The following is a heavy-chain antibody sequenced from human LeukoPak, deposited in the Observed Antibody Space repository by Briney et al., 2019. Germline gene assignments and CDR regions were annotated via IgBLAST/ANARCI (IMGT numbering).Heavy chain of an antibody. CDR1: GFTFRSYS. CDR3: ARVSGVVPAATLDF. J-gene: IGHJ4*02. Sequence: NPGGPLRLSCAASGFTFRSYSMNWVRQAPGKGLEWVSSISTGSSYIYYADSVKGRFTISRDNAKNSLYLQMNSLRAEDTAVYYCARVSGVVPAATLDFWGQGALVTVSS. CDR2: ISTGSSYI. V-gene: IGHV3-21*01. D-gene: IGHD2-2*01.